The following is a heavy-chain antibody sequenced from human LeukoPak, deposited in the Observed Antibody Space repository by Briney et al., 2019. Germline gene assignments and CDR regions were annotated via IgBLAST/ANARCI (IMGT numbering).Heavy chain of an antibody. CDR3: ARMSDILTGHYPQWFDP. J-gene: IGHJ5*02. D-gene: IGHD3-9*01. CDR1: GYTFTGYY. Sequence: ASVKVSCKASGYTFTGYYMHWVRQAPGQGPEWMGWINPNSGATNYAQKFQGGVTMTRDTSVSTAYMELSRLRSDDTAVYYCARMSDILTGHYPQWFDPWGQGTLVTVSS. V-gene: IGHV1-2*02. CDR2: INPNSGAT.